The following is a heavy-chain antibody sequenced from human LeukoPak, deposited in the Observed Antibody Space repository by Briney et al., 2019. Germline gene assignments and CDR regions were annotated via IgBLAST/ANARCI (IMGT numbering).Heavy chain of an antibody. CDR2: IYYSGST. CDR1: GGSISSSSYY. D-gene: IGHD6-13*01. CDR3: ARDLATGYSTSYYYYMDV. V-gene: IGHV4-39*07. Sequence: SETLSLTCTVSGGSISSSSYYWGWIRQPPGKGLEWIGSIYYSGSTYYNPSFKSRVTISVDRSKNQFSLKLSSVTAADTAVYYCARDLATGYSTSYYYYMDVWGKGTTVTVSS. J-gene: IGHJ6*03.